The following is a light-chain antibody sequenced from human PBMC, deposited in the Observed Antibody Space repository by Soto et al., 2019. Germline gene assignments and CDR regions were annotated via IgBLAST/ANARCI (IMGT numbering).Light chain of an antibody. V-gene: IGKV3-11*01. CDR3: QQRSNWPIT. CDR1: QSVTNNY. J-gene: IGKJ5*01. Sequence: EIVMTQSPATLSVSPGERATLSCRASQSVTNNYLAWYQQKSGQPPRLLIYDASNRATGIPARFSGSGSGTDFTLTISSLEPEDFAVYYCQQRSNWPITFGQGTRLEIK. CDR2: DAS.